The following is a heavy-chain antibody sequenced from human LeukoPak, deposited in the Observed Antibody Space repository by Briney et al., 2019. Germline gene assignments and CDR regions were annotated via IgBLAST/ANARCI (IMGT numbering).Heavy chain of an antibody. V-gene: IGHV4-34*01. CDR2: INHSGST. J-gene: IGHJ4*02. CDR1: GGSFSGYY. Sequence: SETLSLTCAVYGGSFSGYYWSWIRQPRGKGLEWIGEINHSGSTNYNPSLKSRVTISADTSKNQFSLKLSSVTAADTAVYYCAKASAMIVVVSKHFDYWGQGTLVTVSS. CDR3: AKASAMIVVVSKHFDY. D-gene: IGHD3-22*01.